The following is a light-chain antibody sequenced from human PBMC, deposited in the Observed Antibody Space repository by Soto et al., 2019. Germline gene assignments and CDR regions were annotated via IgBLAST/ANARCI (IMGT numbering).Light chain of an antibody. Sequence: EIVMTQSPVNLYVSPGERPTLSGRASKSIDNNLAWYQQKPGQPPRLLKIDASTRATDIPPKFSGSGSGTDFTLSISSLQSEDFAVYYCQQYNDWPMYTFGQGTRLQIK. J-gene: IGKJ2*01. V-gene: IGKV3-15*01. CDR3: QQYNDWPMYT. CDR1: KSIDNN. CDR2: DAS.